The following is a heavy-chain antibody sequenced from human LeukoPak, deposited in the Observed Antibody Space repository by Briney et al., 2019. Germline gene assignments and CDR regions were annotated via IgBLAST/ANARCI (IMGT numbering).Heavy chain of an antibody. CDR2: ISWNSGSI. CDR3: ARDRVVAATLYYYYYMDV. V-gene: IGHV3-9*01. CDR1: GFTFDDYA. D-gene: IGHD2-15*01. J-gene: IGHJ6*03. Sequence: GGSLRLSCAASGFTFDDYAMHWVRQAPGKGLEWVSGISWNSGSIGYADSVKGRFTISRDNAKNSLYLQMNSLRAEDTAVYYCARDRVVAATLYYYYYMDVWGKGTTVTVSS.